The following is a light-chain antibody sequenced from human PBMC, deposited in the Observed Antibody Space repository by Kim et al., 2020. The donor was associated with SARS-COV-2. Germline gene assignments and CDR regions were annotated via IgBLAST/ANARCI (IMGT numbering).Light chain of an antibody. CDR2: GAS. CDR1: QSFSSNY. Sequence: EIVLTQSPGTLSLSPGERATLSCRASQSFSSNYLAWYQQKSGQAPRLLIYGASSRATGIPDRFSGSGSGTDFTLTISRLEPEDVAVYYCQQYGSSLITFGQGTRLEIK. V-gene: IGKV3-20*01. CDR3: QQYGSSLIT. J-gene: IGKJ5*01.